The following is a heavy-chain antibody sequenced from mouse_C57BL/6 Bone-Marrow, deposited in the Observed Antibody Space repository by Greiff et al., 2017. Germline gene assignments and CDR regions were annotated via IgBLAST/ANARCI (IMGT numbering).Heavy chain of an antibody. V-gene: IGHV1-81*01. D-gene: IGHD1-1*01. J-gene: IGHJ4*01. CDR3: AREALLLRGYAMDY. Sequence: VQLQQSGAELARPGASVKLSCKASGYTFTSYGISWVKQRTGQGLEWIGEIYPRSGNTYYNEKFKGKATLTADKSSSTAYMELRSLTSEDSAVYSCAREALLLRGYAMDYWGQGTSVTVSS. CDR1: GYTFTSYG. CDR2: IYPRSGNT.